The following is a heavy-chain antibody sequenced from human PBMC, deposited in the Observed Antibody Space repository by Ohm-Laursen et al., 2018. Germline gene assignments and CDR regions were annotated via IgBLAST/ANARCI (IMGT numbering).Heavy chain of an antibody. V-gene: IGHV3-48*03. CDR3: ARDKSLETRAFDV. CDR2: ISHSGNFE. J-gene: IGHJ3*01. Sequence: FLRLSCAASGFTFNSYNMAWVRQAPGKGLEWVSFISHSGNFEQYIDSVKGRFTVSRDGAKSSLYLQMNSLRVDDTAVYYCARDKSLETRAFDVWGQGTVVTVSS. CDR1: GFTFNSYN. D-gene: IGHD3-3*01.